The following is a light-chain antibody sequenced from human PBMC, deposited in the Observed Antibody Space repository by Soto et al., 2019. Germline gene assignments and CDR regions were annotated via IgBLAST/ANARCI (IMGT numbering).Light chain of an antibody. CDR2: DAS. J-gene: IGKJ4*01. CDR3: QKCGVAPFT. V-gene: IGKV1-9*01. CDR1: QDIRNY. Sequence: IQLTQSPSSLAASVGDRVTVTCRASQDIRNYLAWYQQKPGKAPKLLICDASTLYSGVPSRFSGSGSGTDFTLTISGLQPEDVATYYCQKCGVAPFTFGGGTRGDIK.